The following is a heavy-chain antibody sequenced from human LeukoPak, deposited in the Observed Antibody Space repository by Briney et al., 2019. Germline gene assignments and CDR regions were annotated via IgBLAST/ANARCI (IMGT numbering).Heavy chain of an antibody. V-gene: IGHV3-53*04. J-gene: IGHJ3*02. CDR2: IYSGGST. CDR1: GFSVSSNY. Sequence: GGSLRLSCAASGFSVSSNYMSWVRQAPGKGLEWVSAIYSGGSTYYADSVKGRFTISRHNSMNTLYLQMNSLRAEDTAVYYCARAMYYDSSGYLSEYAFDIWGQGTMVTVSS. D-gene: IGHD3-22*01. CDR3: ARAMYYDSSGYLSEYAFDI.